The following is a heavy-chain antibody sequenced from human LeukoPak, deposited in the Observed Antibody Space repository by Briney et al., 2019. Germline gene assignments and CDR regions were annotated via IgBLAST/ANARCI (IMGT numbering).Heavy chain of an antibody. V-gene: IGHV1-2*02. Sequence: ASVKVSCKAPGYKFTDAYMHWVRQAPGQGLEFMGWINPDSGFTNYAQKFKGRVTMTRDTSISTAYLEVRSLTSDDTAVYYCAPTAEAYTSWWKVWGQGTLVTVSS. CDR1: GYKFTDAY. D-gene: IGHD3-16*01. CDR2: INPDSGFT. CDR3: APTAEAYTSWWKV. J-gene: IGHJ4*02.